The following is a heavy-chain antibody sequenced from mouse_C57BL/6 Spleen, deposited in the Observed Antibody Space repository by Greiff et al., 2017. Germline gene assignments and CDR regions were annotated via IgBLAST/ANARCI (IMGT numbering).Heavy chain of an antibody. Sequence: QVQLQQSGAELVKPGASVKLSCKASGYTFTSYWIHWVNQRPGQGLEWIGVITPGSGYTKYNQKFKDKATFTADPSSHTAYMQLRSVATADSAIYYCASGQWNTGAMDDWGKGTTVTVSS. D-gene: IGHD5-2*01. J-gene: IGHJ4*01. CDR2: ITPGSGYT. CDR3: ASGQWNTGAMDD. V-gene: IGHV1-7*01. CDR1: GYTFTSYW.